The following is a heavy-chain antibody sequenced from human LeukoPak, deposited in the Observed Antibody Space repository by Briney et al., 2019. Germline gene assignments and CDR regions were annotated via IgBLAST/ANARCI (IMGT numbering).Heavy chain of an antibody. V-gene: IGHV3-9*03. CDR3: AKDITRSRDPYFQH. J-gene: IGHJ1*01. Sequence: GGSLRLSCAASGFTFDDYAMHWVRQAPGKGLEWVSGISWNSGSIGYADSVKGRFTISRDNAKNSLYLQMNSLRAEDMALYYCAKDITRSRDPYFQHWGQGTLVTVSS. CDR1: GFTFDDYA. D-gene: IGHD2-2*01. CDR2: ISWNSGSI.